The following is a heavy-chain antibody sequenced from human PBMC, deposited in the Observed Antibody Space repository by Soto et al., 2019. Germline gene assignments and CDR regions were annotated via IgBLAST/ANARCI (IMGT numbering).Heavy chain of an antibody. CDR3: ASRGDRSTGF. D-gene: IGHD6-13*01. V-gene: IGHV4-31*03. CDR1: GGSISSGGYY. J-gene: IGHJ2*01. CDR2: IHHSGTT. Sequence: QVQLQASGPGLVKPSQTLSLTCTVSGGSISSGGYYWSWIRQDPGKGLEWIGYIHHSGTTYYNPSLRSRLTIAVDTSKNQFSLKLTSVTAADTAVYYCASRGDRSTGFWGRGTLVTVSP.